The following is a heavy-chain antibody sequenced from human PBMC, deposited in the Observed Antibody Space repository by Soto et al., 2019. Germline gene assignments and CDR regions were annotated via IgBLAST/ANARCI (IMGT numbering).Heavy chain of an antibody. Sequence: ASVKVSFKTSGYTFTRNGISWVRQAPGQGLEWMGWISPKSGSIKYAQKFQGRVIMTTDTSTSTDYMELRSLRSDDTAVYYRVKDRASNSWPSRDVWGPGTTVTVSS. V-gene: IGHV1-18*01. D-gene: IGHD2-2*01. J-gene: IGHJ6*02. CDR2: ISPKSGSI. CDR3: VKDRASNSWPSRDV. CDR1: GYTFTRNG.